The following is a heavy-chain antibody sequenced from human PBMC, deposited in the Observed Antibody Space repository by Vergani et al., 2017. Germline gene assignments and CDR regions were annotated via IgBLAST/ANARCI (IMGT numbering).Heavy chain of an antibody. CDR2: IIPILGIA. Sequence: QVQLVQSGAEVKKPGSSVKVSCKASGGTFSSYAISWVRQAPGQGLEWMGRIIPILGIANYAQKFQGRVTITADKSTSTAYMELSSLRSEDTAVYYCASEENYYGSGGYYYGMDVWGQGTTVTVSS. CDR3: ASEENYYGSGGYYYGMDV. D-gene: IGHD3-10*01. J-gene: IGHJ6*02. V-gene: IGHV1-69*04. CDR1: GGTFSSYA.